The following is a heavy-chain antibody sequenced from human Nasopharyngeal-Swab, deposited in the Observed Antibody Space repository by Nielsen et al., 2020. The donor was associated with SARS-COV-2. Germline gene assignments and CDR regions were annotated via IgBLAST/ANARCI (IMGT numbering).Heavy chain of an antibody. CDR2: IKSKTDGGTT. J-gene: IGHJ1*01. CDR3: TTEDIVVVVAGHEYFQH. D-gene: IGHD2-15*01. Sequence: GGSLRLSCAASGFTFSNAWMSWFRQAPGKLLEWVGRIKSKTDGGTTDYAAPVKGRFTISRDDSKNTLYLQMNSLKTEDTAVYYCTTEDIVVVVAGHEYFQHWGQGTLVTVSS. V-gene: IGHV3-15*01. CDR1: GFTFSNAW.